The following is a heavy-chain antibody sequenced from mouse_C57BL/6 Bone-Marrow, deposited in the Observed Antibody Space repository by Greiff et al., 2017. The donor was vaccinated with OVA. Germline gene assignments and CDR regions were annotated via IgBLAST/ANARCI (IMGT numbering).Heavy chain of an antibody. CDR3: ARAGRKFWYFDV. Sequence: VQLKQSGPELVKPGASVKISCKASGYSFTGYYMNWVKQSPEKSLEWIGEINPSTGGTTYNQKFKAKATLTVDKSSSTAYMQLKSLTSEDSAVYYCARAGRKFWYFDVWGTGTTVTVSS. D-gene: IGHD1-3*01. J-gene: IGHJ1*03. CDR2: INPSTGGT. V-gene: IGHV1-42*01. CDR1: GYSFTGYY.